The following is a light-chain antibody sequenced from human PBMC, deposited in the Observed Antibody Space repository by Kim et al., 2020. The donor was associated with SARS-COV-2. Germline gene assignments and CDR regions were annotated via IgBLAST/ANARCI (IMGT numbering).Light chain of an antibody. Sequence: SPGDRASLSCRASHSVTSSYLAWYQQKPGQAPRLLIYGASSRATGIPDRFSGSGSRTDFTLTISRLEPEDVAVYYCQQYGSSPRTFGEGTKVEIK. CDR2: GAS. CDR1: HSVTSSY. V-gene: IGKV3-20*01. J-gene: IGKJ4*02. CDR3: QQYGSSPRT.